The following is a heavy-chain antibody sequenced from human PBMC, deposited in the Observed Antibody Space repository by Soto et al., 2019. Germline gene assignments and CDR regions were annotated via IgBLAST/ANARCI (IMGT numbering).Heavy chain of an antibody. CDR3: ARVGSTSYYYYYMDV. J-gene: IGHJ6*03. V-gene: IGHV4-34*01. Sequence: SETLSLTCAVYGGSFSGYYWSWIRQPPGKGLEWIGEINHSGSTNYNPSLKSRVTISVDTSKNQFSLKLSSVTAADTAVYYCARVGSTSYYYYYMDVWGKGTTVTVSS. CDR2: INHSGST. D-gene: IGHD2-2*01. CDR1: GGSFSGYY.